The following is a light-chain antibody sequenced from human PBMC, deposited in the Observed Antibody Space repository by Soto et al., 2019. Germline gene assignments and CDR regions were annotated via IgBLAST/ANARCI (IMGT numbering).Light chain of an antibody. J-gene: IGKJ2*01. V-gene: IGKV3-15*01. CDR2: GAS. CDR1: QSVSSN. Sequence: EIVMTQSPATLSVSPGERATLSCRASQSVSSNLAWYQQKPGQAPRLLIYGASTRATGIPARFSGRGSGTEFTLTSSSLQSEDCAVYYCQQCNDWPHTFGQGTNLEIK. CDR3: QQCNDWPHT.